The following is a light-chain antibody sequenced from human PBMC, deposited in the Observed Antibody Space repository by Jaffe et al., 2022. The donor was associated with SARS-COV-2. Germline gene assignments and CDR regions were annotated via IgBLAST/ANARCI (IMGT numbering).Light chain of an antibody. CDR3: QAWDTNTVV. Sequence: SYELTQPPSVSVSPGQTASITCSGDKLGDKFVCWYQQKPGQSPVLVIYQDNKRPSGIPERFSASNSGNTATLTISGTQAMDEAAYYCQAWDTNTVVFGGGTKLTVL. CDR1: KLGDKF. J-gene: IGLJ3*02. CDR2: QDN. V-gene: IGLV3-1*01.